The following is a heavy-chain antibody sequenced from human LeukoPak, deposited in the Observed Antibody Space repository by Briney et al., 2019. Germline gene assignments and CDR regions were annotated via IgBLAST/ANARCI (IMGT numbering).Heavy chain of an antibody. CDR1: GNSFGDYY. Sequence: SETLSLTCTVSGNSFGDYYWSWIRQPAGKGLEWIGRIYTSGSTTYNPSLKSRVTMSVDTSKSQFSLKLSSVTAADTAVYYCARASSGLMVYATFDYWGQGTLVTVSS. CDR2: IYTSGST. D-gene: IGHD2-8*01. V-gene: IGHV4-4*07. CDR3: ARASSGLMVYATFDY. J-gene: IGHJ4*02.